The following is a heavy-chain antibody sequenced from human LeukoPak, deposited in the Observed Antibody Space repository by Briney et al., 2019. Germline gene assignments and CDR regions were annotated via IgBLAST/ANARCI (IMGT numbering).Heavy chain of an antibody. V-gene: IGHV3-48*01. CDR2: ISSSSTIL. J-gene: IGHJ6*03. CDR3: ARAGALDILGRAAPYYYYMDV. D-gene: IGHD3-9*01. Sequence: PGGSLRLSCAASGFTFSSYSMNWVRQAPGKGLEWVSYISSSSTILYYADSVKGRFTISRYNAKNSLYLQMNSLRAEDTAVYYCARAGALDILGRAAPYYYYMDVWGKGTTVTVSS. CDR1: GFTFSSYS.